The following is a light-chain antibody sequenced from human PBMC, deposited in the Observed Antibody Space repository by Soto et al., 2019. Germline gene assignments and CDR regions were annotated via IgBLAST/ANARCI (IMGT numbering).Light chain of an antibody. J-gene: IGKJ4*01. V-gene: IGKV3-15*01. CDR2: GAS. Sequence: EKVMTQSPAALSVSPGERATLSCRASQSVNSNLAWYQQKPGQAPRLLLYGASTRATGIPARFSGSASGTEFTLTISSLQSEDSAVYYCQQYNDWPITFGGGNKVEIK. CDR3: QQYNDWPIT. CDR1: QSVNSN.